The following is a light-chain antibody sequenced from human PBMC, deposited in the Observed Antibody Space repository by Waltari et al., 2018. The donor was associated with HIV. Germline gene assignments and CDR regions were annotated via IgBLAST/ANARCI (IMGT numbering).Light chain of an antibody. CDR3: QSYNSVPRT. CDR1: FNISNS. Sequence: DIQLTQSPSSMSAFVGDRISITCRANFNISNSLAWYQQRPGKSPTLLIFGASLLQSEVSSRFSGAGSGTDFSLTIDSLQSEDVATYYCQSYNSVPRTFGQGTTVEVK. CDR2: GAS. V-gene: IGKV1-27*01. J-gene: IGKJ1*01.